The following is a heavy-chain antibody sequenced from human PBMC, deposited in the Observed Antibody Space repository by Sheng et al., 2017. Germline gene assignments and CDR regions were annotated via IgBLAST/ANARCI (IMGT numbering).Heavy chain of an antibody. V-gene: IGHV3-30*02. D-gene: IGHD7-27*01. J-gene: IGHJ4*02. CDR3: ARKTGNWDYFDY. Sequence: QVQLVESGGGVVQPGGSLRLSCAVSGFAFSTYGMHWVRQAPGRGLEWVAFIRYDGNNKYYADSVKGRFTISRDNSKNTLYLQMNSLRAEDTAVFYCARKTGNWDYFDYWGQGTLVTVSS. CDR2: IRYDGNNK. CDR1: GFAFSTYG.